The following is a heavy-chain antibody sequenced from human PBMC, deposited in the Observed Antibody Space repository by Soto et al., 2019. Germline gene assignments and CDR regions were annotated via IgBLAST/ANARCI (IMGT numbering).Heavy chain of an antibody. CDR3: AGGYSYSPGFYFDY. Sequence: GGSLRLSCAASGFTFSSYAMHWVRQAPGKGLEWVAVVWYDGSNQYYADSVKGRFTIFRDNSKNTLFLQMNSLRVEDTAVYYCAGGYSYSPGFYFDYWGPGSMVTVFS. V-gene: IGHV3-33*01. D-gene: IGHD5-18*01. J-gene: IGHJ4*02. CDR2: VWYDGSNQ. CDR1: GFTFSSYA.